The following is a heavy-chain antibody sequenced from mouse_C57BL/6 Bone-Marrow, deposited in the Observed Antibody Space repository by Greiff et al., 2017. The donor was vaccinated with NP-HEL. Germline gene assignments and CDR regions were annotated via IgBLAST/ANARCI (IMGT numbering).Heavy chain of an antibody. CDR3: ARHYYSNYFDY. CDR1: GFTFSSYG. Sequence: EVKLMESGGDLVKPGGSLKLSCAASGFTFSSYGMSWVRQTPDKRLEWVATISSGGSYTYYPDSVKGRFTISRDNAKNTPYLQMSSLKSEDTAMYYCARHYYSNYFDYWGQGTTLTVSS. D-gene: IGHD2-5*01. J-gene: IGHJ2*01. CDR2: ISSGGSYT. V-gene: IGHV5-6*01.